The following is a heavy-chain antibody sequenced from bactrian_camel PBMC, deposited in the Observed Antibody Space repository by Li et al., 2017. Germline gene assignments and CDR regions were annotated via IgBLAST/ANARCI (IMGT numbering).Heavy chain of an antibody. CDR3: SAGPDVGREKHLTADQVLSIRRNNF. CDR1: GLTFEGGN. D-gene: IGHD3*01. CDR2: IAPDGSR. V-gene: IGHV3S55*01. Sequence: HVQLVESGGGAVQTGGSLRLTCTAVGLTFEGGNQGWYRETPGNEFELVSSIAPDGSRWYADSVQGRFTISRENDKNTVYLQMNNLKPEDTAMYYCSAGPDVGREKHLTADQVLSIRRNNFWGQGTQVTVS. J-gene: IGHJ4*01.